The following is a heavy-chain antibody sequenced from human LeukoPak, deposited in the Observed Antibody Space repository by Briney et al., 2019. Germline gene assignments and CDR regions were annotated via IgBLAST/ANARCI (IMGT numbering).Heavy chain of an antibody. D-gene: IGHD6-6*01. CDR3: ARDFTYSSSSHFDY. V-gene: IGHV3-30-3*01. J-gene: IGHJ4*02. CDR2: ISYDGSNK. Sequence: PGRSLRLSCAASGFTFSSYAMHWVRQAPGKGLEWVAVISYDGSNKYYADSVKGRFTISRDNSKNTLYLQMNSLRAEDTAVYYRARDFTYSSSSHFDYWGQGTLVTVSS. CDR1: GFTFSSYA.